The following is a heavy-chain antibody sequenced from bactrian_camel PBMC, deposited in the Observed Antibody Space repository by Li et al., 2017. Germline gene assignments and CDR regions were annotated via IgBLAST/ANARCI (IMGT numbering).Heavy chain of an antibody. CDR2: IAGDGRT. CDR3: AKDFVPTA. CDR1: GYTLPMN. Sequence: HVQLVESGGGSVQAGESLRLSCVASGYTLPMNMGWFRRLPGQEREGVAAIAGDGRTGYADSVKERFTISRDGAKNIISLQMYSLKPEDTATYYCAKDFVPTAWGQGTQVTVS. V-gene: IGHV3S53*01. J-gene: IGHJ6*01.